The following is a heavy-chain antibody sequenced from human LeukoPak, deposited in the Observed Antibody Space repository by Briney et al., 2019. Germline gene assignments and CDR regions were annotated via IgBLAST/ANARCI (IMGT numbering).Heavy chain of an antibody. CDR1: GFTFSSYW. D-gene: IGHD2-2*02. V-gene: IGHV3-7*01. J-gene: IGHJ6*04. Sequence: PGGSLRLSCAASGFTFSSYWMSWVRQAPGKGLEWVANIKQDGSEKYYVDSVKGRFTISRDNAKNSLYLQMNSLRAEDTAVYYCARVGDIVVVPAAIGYMDVWRKEPTHTVSS. CDR2: IKQDGSEK. CDR3: ARVGDIVVVPAAIGYMDV.